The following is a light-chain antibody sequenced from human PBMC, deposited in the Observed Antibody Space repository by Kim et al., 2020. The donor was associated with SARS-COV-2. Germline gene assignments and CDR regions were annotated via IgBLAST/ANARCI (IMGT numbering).Light chain of an antibody. Sequence: SNELTQPPSVSVSPGQTASITCSGDKLGEKYACWYQQKPGQSPVLVIYQDTKRPSGIPERFSGSNSGNTATLTISGTQAMDEADYYCQTWDSITVVFGGG. CDR3: QTWDSITVV. J-gene: IGLJ2*01. CDR1: KLGEKY. V-gene: IGLV3-1*01. CDR2: QDT.